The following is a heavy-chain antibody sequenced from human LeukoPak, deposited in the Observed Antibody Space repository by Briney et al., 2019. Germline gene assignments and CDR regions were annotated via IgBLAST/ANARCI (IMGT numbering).Heavy chain of an antibody. CDR2: IDYSGRT. CDR1: GDSISSNNYY. V-gene: IGHV4-39*07. CDR3: ARDEEGAYCGGDCQYYFAY. Sequence: SETLSLTCSVSGDSISSNNYYWGWIRQPPGRGLERVGSIDYSGRTFYNPSLKSRVTIAGDKSKNQFSLQLSSVTAADTAVYYCARDEEGAYCGGDCQYYFAYWGQGTLVTVSS. J-gene: IGHJ4*02. D-gene: IGHD2-21*02.